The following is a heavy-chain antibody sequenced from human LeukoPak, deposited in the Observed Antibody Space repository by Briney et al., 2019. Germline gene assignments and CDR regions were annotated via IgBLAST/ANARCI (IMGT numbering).Heavy chain of an antibody. CDR2: ISAYNGNT. CDR1: GYTFTSYG. J-gene: IGHJ4*02. Sequence: ASVKVSCKASGYTFTSYGISWVRQAPGQGLEWMGWISAYNGNTNYAQKLQGRVTMTTDTSTSTAYMELSSLGSDDTAVYYCARSLGDVVWVAALTPYYFDYWGQGTLVTVS. CDR3: ARSLGDVVWVAALTPYYFDY. V-gene: IGHV1-18*01. D-gene: IGHD2-15*01.